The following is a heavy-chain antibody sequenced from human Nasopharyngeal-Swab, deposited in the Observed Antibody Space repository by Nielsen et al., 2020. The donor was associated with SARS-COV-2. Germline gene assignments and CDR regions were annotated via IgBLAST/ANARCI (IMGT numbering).Heavy chain of an antibody. CDR1: GYSFTNYW. CDR2: IYPGDSNT. V-gene: IGHV5-51*01. D-gene: IGHD1-26*01. J-gene: IGHJ6*02. CDR3: ARPMRPMGHYYFGMDV. Sequence: GGSLRLSCKGSGYSFTNYWNGWVRQMPGKGLEWMGIIYPGDSNTRYSPSFQGQVTISVDKYSSTAYLQWSSLKASDTAIFYCARPMRPMGHYYFGMDVWGQGTTVTVSS.